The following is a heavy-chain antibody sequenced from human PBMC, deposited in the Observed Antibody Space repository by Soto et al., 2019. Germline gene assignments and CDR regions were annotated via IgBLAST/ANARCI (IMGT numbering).Heavy chain of an antibody. CDR2: ISYDGNNK. CDR1: GFTFSGYD. J-gene: IGHJ6*02. Sequence: QVQLVESGGGVVQPGRSLRLSCAASGFTFSGYDMHWVRQAPGKGLEWVAVISYDGNNKYYADSVKGRFTISRDNSKNTLYLQVNSLRAEDTAVYYCAKGGRGTYYYYYAMDVWGQGTTVTISS. D-gene: IGHD1-1*01. V-gene: IGHV3-30*18. CDR3: AKGGRGTYYYYYAMDV.